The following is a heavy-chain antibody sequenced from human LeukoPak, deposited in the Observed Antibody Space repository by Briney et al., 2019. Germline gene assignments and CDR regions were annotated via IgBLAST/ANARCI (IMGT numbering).Heavy chain of an antibody. D-gene: IGHD3-9*01. J-gene: IGHJ4*02. CDR1: GGSISSGDYY. CDR2: IYYSGST. Sequence: PSETLSLTCTVSGGSISSGDYYWRWIRQPPGKGLEWIGYIYYSGSTYYNPSLKSRVTISVDTSKNQFSLKLSSVTAADTAVYYCARGPSRYFDWVRSFDYWGQGTLVTVSS. V-gene: IGHV4-30-4*01. CDR3: ARGPSRYFDWVRSFDY.